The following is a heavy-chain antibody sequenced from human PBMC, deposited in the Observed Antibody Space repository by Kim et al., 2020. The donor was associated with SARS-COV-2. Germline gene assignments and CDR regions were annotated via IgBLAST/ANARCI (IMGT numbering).Heavy chain of an antibody. Sequence: NPSLKSRVTISVDTSKNQFSLKLSSVTAADTAVYYCARGRGYSGSYYFDYWGQGTLVTVSS. D-gene: IGHD1-26*01. V-gene: IGHV4-34*01. J-gene: IGHJ4*02. CDR3: ARGRGYSGSYYFDY.